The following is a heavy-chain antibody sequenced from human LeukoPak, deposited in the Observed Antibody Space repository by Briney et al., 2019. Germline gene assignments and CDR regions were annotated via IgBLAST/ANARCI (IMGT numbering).Heavy chain of an antibody. D-gene: IGHD6-6*01. CDR2: IYYSGST. V-gene: IGHV4-39*07. J-gene: IGHJ4*02. CDR3: ARKGGIAARPFDY. Sequence: SETLSLTCTVSGGSIGSSSYYWGWIRQPPGKGLEWIGSIYYSGSTSYNPSLKSRVTISVDTSKNQFSLKLSSVTAADTAVYYCARKGGIAARPFDYWGQGTLVTVSS. CDR1: GGSIGSSSYY.